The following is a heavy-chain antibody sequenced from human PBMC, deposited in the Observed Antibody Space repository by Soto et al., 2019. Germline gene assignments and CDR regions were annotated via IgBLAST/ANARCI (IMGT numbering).Heavy chain of an antibody. CDR1: RYIFTNFG. CDR2: IRAYNGDT. J-gene: IGHJ4*02. Sequence: VQLVQSRPEVKKPGASVKVSCKASRYIFTNFGIPWARQAPGQGLEWMGWIRAYNGDTKYAEKFQGRVTMTTDTSTTTAYMELRSLRSDDTAVYYGARGGDYFDYWGQGALVTVSS. CDR3: ARGGDYFDY. V-gene: IGHV1-18*01.